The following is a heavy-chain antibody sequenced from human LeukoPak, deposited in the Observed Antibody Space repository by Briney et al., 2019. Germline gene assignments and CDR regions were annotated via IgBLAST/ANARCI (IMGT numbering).Heavy chain of an antibody. Sequence: SETLSLTCAVYGGSFSGYYWSWIRQPPGKGLEWIGEINHSGSTNCNPSLKSRVTISVDTSKNQFSLKLSSVTAADTAVYYCARQVSGYSYGFYYYYYMDVWGKGTTVTISS. V-gene: IGHV4-34*01. D-gene: IGHD5-18*01. CDR2: INHSGST. CDR1: GGSFSGYY. J-gene: IGHJ6*03. CDR3: ARQVSGYSYGFYYYYYMDV.